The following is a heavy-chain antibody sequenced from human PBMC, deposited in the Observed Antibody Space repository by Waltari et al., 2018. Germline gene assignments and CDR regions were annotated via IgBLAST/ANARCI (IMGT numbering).Heavy chain of an antibody. CDR1: VGPLSPDKYY. D-gene: IGHD4-17*01. V-gene: IGHV4-39*07. CDR2: ISHSGAT. CDR3: AREVPLTTVVIDERYFDL. Sequence: QLQLQDSGPGLVKSSETLSLRRTVPVGPLSPDKYYWGRIRQSPGKGPEWIATISHSGATDYNPSLRSRVTISVDMSKNNFSLRVTSLTAADTAVYYCAREVPLTTVVIDERYFDLWGRGTQVIVSS. J-gene: IGHJ2*01.